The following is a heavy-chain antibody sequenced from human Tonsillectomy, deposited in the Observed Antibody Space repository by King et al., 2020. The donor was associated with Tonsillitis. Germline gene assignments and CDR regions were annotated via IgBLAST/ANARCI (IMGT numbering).Heavy chain of an antibody. V-gene: IGHV4-39*01. CDR1: GGSISSSSYY. D-gene: IGHD3-10*01. CDR2: IYYSGST. J-gene: IGHJ4*02. Sequence: QLQESGPGLVKPSETLSLTCTVSGGSISSSSYYWGWIRQPPGKGLEWIGNIYYSGSTYYNPSLKSRVTISVDTSKNQFSLKLSSVTAADSAVYYCARLYYYTSGSYRYYFDYWGQGTLVTVSS. CDR3: ARLYYYTSGSYRYYFDY.